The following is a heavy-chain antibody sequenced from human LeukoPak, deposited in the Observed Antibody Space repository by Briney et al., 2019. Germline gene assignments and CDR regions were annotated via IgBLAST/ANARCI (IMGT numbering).Heavy chain of an antibody. CDR1: GGSISSGSYY. D-gene: IGHD3-10*01. V-gene: IGHV4-61*02. J-gene: IGHJ6*03. CDR2: IYTSGST. CDR3: ASITMVRGVSSYYYYMDV. Sequence: SETLSLTCTVSGGSISSGSYYWSWIRQPAGKGLEWIGRIYTSGSTNYNPSLTSRVTISVDTSKNQFSLKLRSVTAADTAVYYCASITMVRGVSSYYYYMDVWGKGTTVTVSS.